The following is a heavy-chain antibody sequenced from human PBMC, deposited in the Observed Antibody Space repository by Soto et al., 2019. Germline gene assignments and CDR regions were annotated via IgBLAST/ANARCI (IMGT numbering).Heavy chain of an antibody. J-gene: IGHJ6*02. Sequence: SETLSLTCTVSGGSISSGDYYWSWIRQPPGKGLEWIGYIYYSGSTYYNPSLKSRVTISVDTSKNQFSLKLSSVTAADTAVYYCARGYYGSGMYGMDVWGQGTTVTVSS. CDR2: IYYSGST. CDR3: ARGYYGSGMYGMDV. V-gene: IGHV4-30-4*01. D-gene: IGHD3-10*01. CDR1: GGSISSGDYY.